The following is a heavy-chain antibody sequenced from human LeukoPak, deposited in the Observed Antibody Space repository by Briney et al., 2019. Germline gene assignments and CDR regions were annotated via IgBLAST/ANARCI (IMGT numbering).Heavy chain of an antibody. CDR1: GGTFSSYA. D-gene: IGHD6-19*01. V-gene: IGHV1-69*13. CDR2: IIPIFGTA. Sequence: SVKVSCKASGGTFSSYAISWVRQAPGQGLEWMGGIIPIFGTANYAQKFQGRVTITADESTSTAYMELSSLRSEDTAVYYCARARYSSGWYPWYYYGMDVWGQGTTVTVSS. J-gene: IGHJ6*02. CDR3: ARARYSSGWYPWYYYGMDV.